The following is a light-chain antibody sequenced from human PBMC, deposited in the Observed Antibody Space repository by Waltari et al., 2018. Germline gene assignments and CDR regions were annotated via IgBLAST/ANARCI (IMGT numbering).Light chain of an antibody. Sequence: DIQMTQSPSSLSASVGDRVTITCRASQGISNYLAWYQQKPGTVPKLLIYDASTLQSGFPSRFSSSGSGTDFTLTISSLQPEDVATYYCQKYDRDPRTFRQGTKVEIK. J-gene: IGKJ1*01. CDR3: QKYDRDPRT. CDR2: DAS. V-gene: IGKV1-27*01. CDR1: QGISNY.